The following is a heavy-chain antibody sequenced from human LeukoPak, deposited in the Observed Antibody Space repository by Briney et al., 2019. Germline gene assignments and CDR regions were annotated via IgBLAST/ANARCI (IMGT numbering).Heavy chain of an antibody. D-gene: IGHD3-22*01. CDR1: GFTFSSYS. CDR3: AKNGKFYYDSSGHYSPLTIDY. CDR2: ISSSSSYI. V-gene: IGHV3-21*01. Sequence: GGSLRLPCAASGFTFSSYSMNWVRQAPGKGLEWVSSISSSSSYIYYADSVKGRFTISRDNAKNSLYLQMNSLRAEDTAVYYCAKNGKFYYDSSGHYSPLTIDYWGQGTLVTVSS. J-gene: IGHJ4*02.